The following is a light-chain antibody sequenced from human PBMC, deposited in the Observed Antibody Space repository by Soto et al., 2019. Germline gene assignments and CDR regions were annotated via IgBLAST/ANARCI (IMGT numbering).Light chain of an antibody. CDR2: GAS. J-gene: IGKJ4*01. CDR1: QSVSTSS. CDR3: QQYRSWVLT. V-gene: IGKV3-20*01. Sequence: EVVLTQSPGTLSLSPGERATLSCRASQSVSTSSLAWYQQRPGQAPRPLIYGASSRATGTPDRFSGSGSGTDFTLIISRLEPEDFAVYYCQQYRSWVLTFGRGTKV.